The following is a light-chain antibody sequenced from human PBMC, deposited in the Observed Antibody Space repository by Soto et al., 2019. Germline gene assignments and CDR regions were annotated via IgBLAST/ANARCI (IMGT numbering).Light chain of an antibody. CDR3: QQYGSSGT. CDR1: QSVSNNY. J-gene: IGKJ1*01. V-gene: IGKV3-20*01. Sequence: EIVFTQSPGTLSLSPGERATLSCRASQSVSNNYLAWCQQKPGQAPRLLIYGASNRATGIPDRFSGSGSGTDFTLTISRLAPEDFAVYYCQQYGSSGTFGQGTKVDIK. CDR2: GAS.